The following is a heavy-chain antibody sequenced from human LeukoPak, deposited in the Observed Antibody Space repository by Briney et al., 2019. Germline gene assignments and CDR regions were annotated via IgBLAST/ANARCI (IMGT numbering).Heavy chain of an antibody. V-gene: IGHV3-53*01. CDR1: GFTVSSNY. CDR3: ARARSHDYGMDV. Sequence: GGSLRLSCAASGFTVSSNYMNWVRQAPGKGLEWVSVIYSGGNTYYADSVKGRSTISRDNSKHTLYLQMNSLRAEDRALYYCARARSHDYGMDVWGQGTTVTVSS. J-gene: IGHJ6*01. CDR2: IYSGGNT. D-gene: IGHD3-16*01.